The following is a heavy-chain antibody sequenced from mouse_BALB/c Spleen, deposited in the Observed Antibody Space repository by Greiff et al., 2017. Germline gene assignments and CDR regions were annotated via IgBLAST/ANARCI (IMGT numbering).Heavy chain of an antibody. Sequence: VQLQQSGAELAKPGASVKMSCKASGYTFTSYWMHWVKQRPGQGLEWIGYINPSTGCTEYNQKFKDKATLTADKSSSTAYMQLSSLTSEDSAVYYCASTMITKGYAMDYWGQGTSVTVSS. CDR2: INPSTGCT. CDR1: GYTFTSYW. J-gene: IGHJ4*01. V-gene: IGHV1-7*01. CDR3: ASTMITKGYAMDY. D-gene: IGHD2-4*01.